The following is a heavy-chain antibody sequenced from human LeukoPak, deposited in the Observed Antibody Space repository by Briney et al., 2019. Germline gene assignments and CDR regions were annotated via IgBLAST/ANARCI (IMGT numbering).Heavy chain of an antibody. D-gene: IGHD3-3*01. CDR1: GFTFSSYA. CDR2: ISGSGGRT. CDR3: ARDGRIRFPVTNWFDP. V-gene: IGHV3-23*01. Sequence: GGSLRLSCAASGFTFSSYAMSWVRQAPGKGLEWVSGISGSGGRTFYADSVKGRFTISRDNSKNTLYMQMNSLRAEDTAVYYCARDGRIRFPVTNWFDPWGQGTLVTVSS. J-gene: IGHJ5*02.